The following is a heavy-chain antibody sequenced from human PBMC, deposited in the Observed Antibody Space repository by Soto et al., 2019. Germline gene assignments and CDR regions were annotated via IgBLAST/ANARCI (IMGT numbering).Heavy chain of an antibody. J-gene: IGHJ5*02. CDR2: ISHDGGAT. D-gene: IGHD2-2*01. Sequence: QVQLVESGGGVGQSGRSLRLSCAASGFTFSTSGMHWIRQAPGKGLEWVAMISHDGGATYYVDSVKGRFTISRDTDKKTLHLQMDSLRPEDTATYYCAKDCGSSGWYNGFDPWCQGTLVTVSS. V-gene: IGHV3-30*18. CDR3: AKDCGSSGWYNGFDP. CDR1: GFTFSTSG.